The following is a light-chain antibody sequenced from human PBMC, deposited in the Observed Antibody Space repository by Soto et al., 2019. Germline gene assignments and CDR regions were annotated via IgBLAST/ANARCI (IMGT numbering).Light chain of an antibody. Sequence: QSALTQPRSVSGSPGQSVTVSCTGTSSGVGGYNYVSWYQQHPGKAPKLMIYDVSQRPSGVPDRFSGSISGNTASLTISGLQAEGEADYYCCSYAGTYTYVFXTGTKVTVL. CDR2: DVS. J-gene: IGLJ1*01. CDR3: CSYAGTYTYV. CDR1: SSGVGGYNY. V-gene: IGLV2-11*01.